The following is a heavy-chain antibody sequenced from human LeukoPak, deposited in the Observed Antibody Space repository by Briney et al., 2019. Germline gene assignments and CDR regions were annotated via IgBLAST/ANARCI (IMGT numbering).Heavy chain of an antibody. Sequence: PSEALSLTCGVSGGSVTSTNWWTWVRQPPGKGLEWIGEVHLDGRTNYNPSLKSRLTMSVDLSENHVSLKLTSVTAADTAVYYCAREGGFYRPLDYSGQGTLVTVSS. CDR3: AREGGFYRPLDY. D-gene: IGHD3-3*01. CDR1: GGSVTSTNW. CDR2: VHLDGRT. J-gene: IGHJ4*02. V-gene: IGHV4-4*02.